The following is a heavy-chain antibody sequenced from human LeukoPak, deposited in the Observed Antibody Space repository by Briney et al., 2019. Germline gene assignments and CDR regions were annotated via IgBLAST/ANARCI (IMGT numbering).Heavy chain of an antibody. CDR2: ISAYNGNT. CDR3: ARDCSSTSCEFDY. D-gene: IGHD2-2*01. V-gene: IGHV1-18*01. CDR1: GGTFSSYA. J-gene: IGHJ4*02. Sequence: GASVKVSCKASGGTFSSYAISWVRQAPGQGLEWMGLISAYNGNTNYAQKLQGRVTMTTDTSTSTAYMELRSLRSDDTAVYYCARDCSSTSCEFDYWGQGTLVTVSS.